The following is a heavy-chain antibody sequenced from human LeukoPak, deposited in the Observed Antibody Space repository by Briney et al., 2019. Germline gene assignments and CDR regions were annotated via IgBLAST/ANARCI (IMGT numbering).Heavy chain of an antibody. CDR1: GFTFSAHD. D-gene: IGHD3-10*01. CDR2: ISSSGSTI. Sequence: TGGSLRLSCGASGFTFSAHDMNWVRQAPGKGLEWVSYISSSGSTIYYADSVKGRFTISRDNAKNSLYLQMNSLRAEDTAVYYCARADYYYGSGSYGSGHSYYFDYWGQGTLVTVSS. J-gene: IGHJ4*02. CDR3: ARADYYYGSGSYGSGHSYYFDY. V-gene: IGHV3-48*03.